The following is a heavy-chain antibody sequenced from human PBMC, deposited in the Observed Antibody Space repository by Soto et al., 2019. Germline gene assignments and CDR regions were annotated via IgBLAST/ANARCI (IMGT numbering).Heavy chain of an antibody. CDR3: ARRYCSSTSCYTFDY. Sequence: SETLSLTCTVSGGSISSSNYYWGWVRQTPGKGLEWIANIYYTGSTYYNPSLKSRVTISVDTSTNQFSLDLSSVTAADTAVYYCARRYCSSTSCYTFDYWGQGTLVTVSS. D-gene: IGHD2-2*02. J-gene: IGHJ4*02. CDR1: GGSISSSNYY. V-gene: IGHV4-39*01. CDR2: IYYTGST.